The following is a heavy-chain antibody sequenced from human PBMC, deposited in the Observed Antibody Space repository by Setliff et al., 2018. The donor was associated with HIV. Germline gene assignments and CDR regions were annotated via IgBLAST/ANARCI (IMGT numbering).Heavy chain of an antibody. CDR2: IIPILGIA. CDR1: GGTFSSYA. J-gene: IGHJ4*02. V-gene: IGHV1-69*04. Sequence: SVKVSCKASGGTFSSYAINWVRQAPGQGLDWMGRIIPILGIANYAQKFQGRVTITADTSTSTAYMELSSLRSEDTAVYYCAIRDYYDSSGYYNFDYWGQGTQVTVSS. D-gene: IGHD3-22*01. CDR3: AIRDYYDSSGYYNFDY.